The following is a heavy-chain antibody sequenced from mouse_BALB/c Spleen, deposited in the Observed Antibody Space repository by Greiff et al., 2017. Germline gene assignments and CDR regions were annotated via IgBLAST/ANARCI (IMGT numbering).Heavy chain of an antibody. CDR2: ISSGGSYT. D-gene: IGHD4-1*01. CDR3: ARRVGRGEAWFAY. V-gene: IGHV5-6*01. Sequence: EVKLVESGGDLVKPGGSLKLSCAASGFTFSSYGMSWVRQTPDKRLEWVATISSGGSYTYYPDSVKGRFTISRDNAKNTLYLQMSSLKSEDTAMYYCARRVGRGEAWFAYWGQGTLVTVSA. CDR1: GFTFSSYG. J-gene: IGHJ3*01.